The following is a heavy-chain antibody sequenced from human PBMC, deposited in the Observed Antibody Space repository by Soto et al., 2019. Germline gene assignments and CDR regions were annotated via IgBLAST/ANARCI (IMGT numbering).Heavy chain of an antibody. Sequence: ASVKVSCKASGYTFTGHYVYWVRQAPGQGLEWMGWINPKSGDTHYAQKFQGRATMTRDTSISTAYMAMSGLRSDDTAIYYCTKGLESHLLSWFDPWGQGTQVTVSS. J-gene: IGHJ5*02. CDR2: INPKSGDT. D-gene: IGHD2-2*01. CDR3: TKGLESHLLSWFDP. V-gene: IGHV1-2*02. CDR1: GYTFTGHY.